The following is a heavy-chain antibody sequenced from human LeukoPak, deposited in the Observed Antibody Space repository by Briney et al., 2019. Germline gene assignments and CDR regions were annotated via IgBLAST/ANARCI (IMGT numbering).Heavy chain of an antibody. CDR3: ARLAYCGGDCYSELQH. D-gene: IGHD2-21*01. CDR2: ISAYNGNT. V-gene: IGHV1-18*01. J-gene: IGHJ1*01. Sequence: GASVKVSCKASGYTFTSYGISWVRQAPGQGLEWMGWISAYNGNTNYAQKLQGRVTMTTDTSTSTAYMELRSLRSDDTAVYYCARLAYCGGDCYSELQHWGQGTLVTVSS. CDR1: GYTFTSYG.